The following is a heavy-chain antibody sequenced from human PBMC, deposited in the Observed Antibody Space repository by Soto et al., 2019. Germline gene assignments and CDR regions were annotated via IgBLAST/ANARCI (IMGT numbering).Heavy chain of an antibody. CDR1: GGSISSYY. V-gene: IGHV4-59*01. CDR2: IYYSGNT. D-gene: IGHD3-16*01. Sequence: SETLSLTCTVSGGSISSYYWSWIRQPPGKGLEWIGYIYYSGNTNYNPSLKSRVTVSVDTSKNQFSLKLSSVTAADTAVYYCARLSGGYFDYWGQGTLVTVSS. CDR3: ARLSGGYFDY. J-gene: IGHJ4*02.